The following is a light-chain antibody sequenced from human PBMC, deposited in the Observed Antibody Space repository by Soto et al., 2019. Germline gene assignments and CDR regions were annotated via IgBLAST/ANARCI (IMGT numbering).Light chain of an antibody. J-gene: IGKJ2*01. CDR2: DAS. CDR1: QNINNW. V-gene: IGKV1-5*01. CDR3: QQYSSYPLT. Sequence: DIQVTQSPSTLSASVGDRVTITCRASQNINNWLAWYQQKPGKAPKFLIYDASSFESGVPSRFSGSGSGTEFTLTISSLQPDDSATYYCQQYSSYPLTFGQGTKREI.